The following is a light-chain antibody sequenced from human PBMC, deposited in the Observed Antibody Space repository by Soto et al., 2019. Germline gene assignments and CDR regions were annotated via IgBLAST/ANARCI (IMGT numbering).Light chain of an antibody. V-gene: IGLV2-8*01. CDR2: EVS. CDR3: SSYAGSVNVI. J-gene: IGLJ2*01. CDR1: SRDVGGYDY. Sequence: QSALTQPRSVSGSPGQSVTISCTGTSRDVGGYDYVSWYQQHPGKAPKLMISEVSKRPSGVPDRFSGSKSGNTASLTVSGLQAEDEADYYCSSYAGSVNVIFGGGTKLTV.